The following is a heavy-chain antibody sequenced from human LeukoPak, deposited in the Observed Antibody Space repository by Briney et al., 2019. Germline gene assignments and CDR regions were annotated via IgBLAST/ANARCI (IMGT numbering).Heavy chain of an antibody. Sequence: SVKVSCKASGGTFSSYAISWVRQAPGQGLEWMGGIIPIIGTANYAQKFQGRVTITADESTSTAYMELSSLRSEDTAVYYCARELSGEVDYFDYWGQGTLVTVSS. D-gene: IGHD2-15*01. V-gene: IGHV1-69*13. CDR2: IIPIIGTA. CDR1: GGTFSSYA. CDR3: ARELSGEVDYFDY. J-gene: IGHJ4*02.